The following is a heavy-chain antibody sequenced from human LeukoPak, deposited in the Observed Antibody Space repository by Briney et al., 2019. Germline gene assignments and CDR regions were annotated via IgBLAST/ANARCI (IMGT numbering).Heavy chain of an antibody. D-gene: IGHD3-22*01. CDR2: ISWNSGSI. Sequence: GGSLRLSCAAPGFTFDDYAMHWVRQAPGKGLEWVSGISWNSGSIGYADSVKGRFTISRDNAKNSLYLQMSSLRAEDMALYYCAKDSWDYYDSSGYGYFDYWGQGTLVTVSS. V-gene: IGHV3-9*03. CDR1: GFTFDDYA. CDR3: AKDSWDYYDSSGYGYFDY. J-gene: IGHJ4*02.